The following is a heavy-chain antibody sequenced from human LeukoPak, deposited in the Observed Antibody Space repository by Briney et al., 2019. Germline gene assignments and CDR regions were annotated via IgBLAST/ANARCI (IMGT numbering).Heavy chain of an antibody. CDR1: GFSFSDAW. V-gene: IGHV3-33*08. Sequence: GGSLRLSCAASGFSFSDAWMNWVRQAPGKGLEWGAVIWYDGSNKYYADSVKGRFTISRDNSKNTLYLQMNSLRAEDTAVYYCARGPGGSSSEVVDYWGQGTLVTVSS. CDR3: ARGPGGSSSEVVDY. CDR2: IWYDGSNK. D-gene: IGHD6-6*01. J-gene: IGHJ4*02.